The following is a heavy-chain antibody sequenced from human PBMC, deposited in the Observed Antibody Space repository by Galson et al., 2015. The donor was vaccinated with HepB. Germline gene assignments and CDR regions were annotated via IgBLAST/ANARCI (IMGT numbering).Heavy chain of an antibody. CDR3: ARDSRLSCTGNNCPYYYYYYMDI. J-gene: IGHJ6*03. CDR1: GGSLSSSSSY. Sequence: SETLSLTCTVSGGSLSSSSSYWGWIRQPPGKGLEWIGNIYYTGSTSYNPSLRTRVTISLDTSKNQFSLKLNSVTAADTAVYFCARDSRLSCTGNNCPYYYYYYMDIWGKGTTVTVSS. CDR2: IYYTGST. V-gene: IGHV4-39*07. D-gene: IGHD2-8*02.